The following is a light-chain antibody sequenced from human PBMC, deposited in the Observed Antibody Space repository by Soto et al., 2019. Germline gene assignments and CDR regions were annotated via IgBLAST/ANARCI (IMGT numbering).Light chain of an antibody. CDR1: QSVMQSDGKTS. CDR3: MQTIEPPLT. J-gene: IGKJ4*01. Sequence: DIVMTQTPLSLSVTPGQPASISCKSSQSVMQSDGKTSLYWYLQKPGQPPQLLIYELSNRFSGVPDRFSGSWSGTDFTLKISGVEAEDVGVYYCMQTIEPPLTFGGGTKVEIK. CDR2: ELS. V-gene: IGKV2D-29*01.